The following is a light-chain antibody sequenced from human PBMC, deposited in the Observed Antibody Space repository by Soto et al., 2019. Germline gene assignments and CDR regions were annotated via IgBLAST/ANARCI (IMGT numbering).Light chain of an antibody. V-gene: IGKV1-5*03. Sequence: EIQLTQSPSTLSASVGDTVTGTCRASQSVSGWLAWYQQKPGKAPKLLIYKASTLKSGVPSRFSGSGSGTEFTLTISSLQPGDFATYYCQHYNTYPWTFGQGTKVDIK. J-gene: IGKJ1*01. CDR2: KAS. CDR1: QSVSGW. CDR3: QHYNTYPWT.